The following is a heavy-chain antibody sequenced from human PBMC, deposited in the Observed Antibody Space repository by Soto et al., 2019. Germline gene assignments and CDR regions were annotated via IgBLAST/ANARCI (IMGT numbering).Heavy chain of an antibody. J-gene: IGHJ2*01. V-gene: IGHV4-61*01. D-gene: IGHD3-22*01. CDR2: MYYSGST. CDR1: GGSVSSGSYY. Sequence: QVQLQESGPGLVKPSETLSLTCTVSGGSVSSGSYYWSWIRQPPGKGLEWVGYMYYSGSTNYNPSLTSRVTISVATSKNQFSLKLSSVTAADTAVYYCARNYYDSSCYYPVWYFDLWGRGTLVTVSS. CDR3: ARNYYDSSCYYPVWYFDL.